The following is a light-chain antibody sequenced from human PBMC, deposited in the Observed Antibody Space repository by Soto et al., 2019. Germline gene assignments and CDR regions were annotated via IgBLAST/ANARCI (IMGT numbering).Light chain of an antibody. CDR2: DDD. V-gene: IGLV3-21*02. CDR1: NIGSKS. Sequence: SYELTQPPSGSVAPGQTAMITCAGNNIGSKSVHWYQQKPGQAPVLVVHDDDDRPSGIPERFSGSKSGDMATLTINRVEAGDEADYYCQVWDGSSEHVVFGGGTKLTVL. J-gene: IGLJ2*01. CDR3: QVWDGSSEHVV.